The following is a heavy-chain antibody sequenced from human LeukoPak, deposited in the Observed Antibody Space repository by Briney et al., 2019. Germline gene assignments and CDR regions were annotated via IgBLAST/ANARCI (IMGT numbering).Heavy chain of an antibody. Sequence: PGGSLRLSCAASGFTFSSYSVNWVRQAPGKGLEWVSYIRSGSDTIYYADSVKGRFTISRDNAKNSLYLQMNSLRDEDTAVYYCARSLFLDYWGQGTLVTVSS. V-gene: IGHV3-48*02. J-gene: IGHJ4*02. CDR1: GFTFSSYS. CDR3: ARSLFLDY. CDR2: IRSGSDTI. D-gene: IGHD3-3*02.